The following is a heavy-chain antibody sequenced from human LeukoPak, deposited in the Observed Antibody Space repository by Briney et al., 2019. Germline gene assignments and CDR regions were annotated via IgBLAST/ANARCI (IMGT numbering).Heavy chain of an antibody. CDR3: ARAGGDYGDYDWFDP. J-gene: IGHJ5*02. CDR1: GGSFSGYY. V-gene: IGHV4-34*01. Sequence: TSETLSLTCAVYGGSFSGYYWSWIRQPPGKGLEWIGEINHSGSTNYNPSLKSRVTISVDTSKNQFSLKLSSVTAADTAVYYCARAGGDYGDYDWFDPWGQGTLVTVSS. CDR2: INHSGST. D-gene: IGHD4-17*01.